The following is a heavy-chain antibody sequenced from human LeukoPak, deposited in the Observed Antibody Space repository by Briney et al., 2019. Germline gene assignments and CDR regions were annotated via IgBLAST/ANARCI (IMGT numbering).Heavy chain of an antibody. V-gene: IGHV3-30*18. D-gene: IGHD3-22*01. CDR1: GFTFSSYG. CDR3: AKDVKGRRITMIVAGYDY. CDR2: ISYDGSNK. Sequence: PGTSLRLSCAASGFTFSSYGMHWVRQAPGKGLEWVAVISYDGSNKYYADSVKGRFTISRDNSKNTLYLQMNSLRAEDTAVYYCAKDVKGRRITMIVAGYDYWGQGTLVTVSS. J-gene: IGHJ4*02.